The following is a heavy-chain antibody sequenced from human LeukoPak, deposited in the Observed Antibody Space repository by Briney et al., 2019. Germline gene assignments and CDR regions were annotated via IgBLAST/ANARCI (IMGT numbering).Heavy chain of an antibody. J-gene: IGHJ4*02. Sequence: SGPTLVDPTQTLTLTCTFSGFSLSTSGVGVGWIRQPPGKALEWLALIYWDDDKRYSPSLKSRLTITKDTSKNQVVLTMTNMDPVDTATYYCAHRSNYGSGSYWYFDYWGQGTLVTVSS. CDR1: GFSLSTSGVG. V-gene: IGHV2-5*02. D-gene: IGHD3-10*01. CDR2: IYWDDDK. CDR3: AHRSNYGSGSYWYFDY.